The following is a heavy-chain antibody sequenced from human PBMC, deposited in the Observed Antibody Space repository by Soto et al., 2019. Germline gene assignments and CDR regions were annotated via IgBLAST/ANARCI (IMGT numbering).Heavy chain of an antibody. CDR1: GYSFTDYY. Sequence: ASVKVSCKASGYSFTDYYMHWVRQAPGKGLEWMGIINPNDGSTDNAQKFQGRVTMTRDTSMSTAYLELSSLRSEDSAVYYCARDSGKGYDSSGQYDMDVWGQGTTVTVSS. D-gene: IGHD3-22*01. CDR3: ARDSGKGYDSSGQYDMDV. CDR2: INPNDGST. V-gene: IGHV1-46*01. J-gene: IGHJ6*02.